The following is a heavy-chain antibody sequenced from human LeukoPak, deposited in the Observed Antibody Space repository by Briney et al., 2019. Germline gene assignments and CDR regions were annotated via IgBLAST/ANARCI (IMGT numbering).Heavy chain of an antibody. D-gene: IGHD2-2*01. CDR1: GGSINSGSYY. J-gene: IGHJ4*02. CDR3: ARCTSTSCYNFDY. CDR2: IYTTGST. Sequence: SETLSLTCTVSGGSINSGSYYWNWIRQSARKGLEWIGHIYTTGSTNCNPSLKSRVTISLDTSKNQFSLKLNSVTAADTAVYYCARCTSTSCYNFDYWGQGTLVTVSS. V-gene: IGHV4-61*09.